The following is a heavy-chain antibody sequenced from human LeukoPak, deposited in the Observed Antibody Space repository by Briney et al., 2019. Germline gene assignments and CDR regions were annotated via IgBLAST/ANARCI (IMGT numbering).Heavy chain of an antibody. CDR2: ISGSGGST. CDR3: AKDREAHCSGGSGYVFDR. Sequence: GGSLRLSCAASGFTFINHAMSCVRQAPGEGLEWVSTISGSGGSTYYADSVQGRFTISRDNSKNTMYLQMNSLKAEDTAVYYCAKDREAHCSGGSGYVFDRCGQATLVTVSS. CDR1: GFTFINHA. V-gene: IGHV3-23*01. J-gene: IGHJ5*02. D-gene: IGHD2-15*01.